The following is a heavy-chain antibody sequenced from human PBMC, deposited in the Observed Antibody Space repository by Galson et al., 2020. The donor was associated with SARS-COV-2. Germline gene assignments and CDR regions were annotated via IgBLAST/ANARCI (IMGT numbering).Heavy chain of an antibody. D-gene: IGHD3-10*01. V-gene: IGHV3-7*01. CDR2: IKQDGSEK. CDR3: ASEVGRWYFDY. Sequence: GGSLRLSCAASGFTFSSYWMSWVRQAPGKGLEWVANIKQDGSEKYYVDSVKGRFTISRDNAKNSLYLQMNSLRAEDTAVYYCASEVGRWYFDYWGQGTLVTVSS. CDR1: GFTFSSYW. J-gene: IGHJ4*02.